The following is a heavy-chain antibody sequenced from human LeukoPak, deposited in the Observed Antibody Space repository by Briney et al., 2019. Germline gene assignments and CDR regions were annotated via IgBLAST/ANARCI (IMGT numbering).Heavy chain of an antibody. Sequence: GGSLRLSCAASGFTFNTYWMTWVRQAPGKGLEWVANINEDGREKYYVDSVKGRIFISRDNARHSLYLQMNSPRAEDTAVYYCVRGGFSLDRWGQGTLVIVSS. D-gene: IGHD3-10*01. V-gene: IGHV3-7*01. J-gene: IGHJ5*02. CDR1: GFTFNTYW. CDR2: INEDGREK. CDR3: VRGGFSLDR.